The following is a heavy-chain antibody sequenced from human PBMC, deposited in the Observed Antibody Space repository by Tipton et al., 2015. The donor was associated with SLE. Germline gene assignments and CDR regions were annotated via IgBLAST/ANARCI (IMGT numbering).Heavy chain of an antibody. V-gene: IGHV1-46*02. Sequence: QSGAEVKKPGASVKVSCKASGDTVNTHFIHWVRQAPGQGLDWMGVISPSGDGGSYSQNLQGRVTVTRDTSTSTVYMELSSLRSEDTAVYYCAREPPSTGYFDYWGQGTLVTVSS. CDR2: ISPSGDGG. D-gene: IGHD1-1*01. CDR3: AREPPSTGYFDY. CDR1: GDTVNTHF. J-gene: IGHJ4*02.